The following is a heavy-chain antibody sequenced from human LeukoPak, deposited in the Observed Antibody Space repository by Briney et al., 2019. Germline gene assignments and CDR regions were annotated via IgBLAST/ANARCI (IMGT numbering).Heavy chain of an antibody. CDR3: ATGDLNSSGWYLVDY. CDR2: FDPEDGET. J-gene: IGHJ4*02. D-gene: IGHD6-19*01. Sequence: ASVKVSCKVSGYTLTELSMHWVRQAPGKGLEWMGGFDPEDGETIYAQKFQGRVTMTEDTSTGTAYMELSSLRSEDTAVYYCATGDLNSSGWYLVDYWGQGTLVTVSS. V-gene: IGHV1-24*01. CDR1: GYTLTELS.